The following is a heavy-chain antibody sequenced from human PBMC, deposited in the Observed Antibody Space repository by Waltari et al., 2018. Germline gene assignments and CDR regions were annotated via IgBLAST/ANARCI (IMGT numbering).Heavy chain of an antibody. D-gene: IGHD1-20*01. Sequence: QVQLQESGPGLVKPSETLSLTCTVSGGSISSHYWSWIRQPPGKGLEWIGYIYYSGSTNYNPSLKSRVTISVDTSKNQFSLKLSSVTAADTAVYYCARERGIIRDAFDIWGQGTMVTVSS. CDR3: ARERGIIRDAFDI. CDR1: GGSISSHY. J-gene: IGHJ3*02. V-gene: IGHV4-59*11. CDR2: IYYSGST.